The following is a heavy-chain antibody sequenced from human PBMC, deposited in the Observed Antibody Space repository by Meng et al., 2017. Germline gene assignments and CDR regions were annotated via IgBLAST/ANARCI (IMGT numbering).Heavy chain of an antibody. CDR2: IYTSGST. CDR1: GGSISSGSYY. Sequence: SETLSLICTVSGGSISSGSYYWSWIRQPAGKGLEWIGRIYTSGSTNYNPSLKSRVTISVDTSKNQFSLKLSSVTAADTAVYYCARVRGGYYYYYGMDVWGQGTTVTVSS. J-gene: IGHJ6*02. D-gene: IGHD3-16*01. V-gene: IGHV4-61*02. CDR3: ARVRGGYYYYYGMDV.